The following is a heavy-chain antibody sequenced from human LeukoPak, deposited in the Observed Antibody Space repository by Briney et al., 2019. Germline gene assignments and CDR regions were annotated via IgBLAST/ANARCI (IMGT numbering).Heavy chain of an antibody. V-gene: IGHV3-15*01. J-gene: IGHJ4*02. CDR1: GFTFSNVW. CDR3: TTSSSGWYYFDY. CDR2: IKSKTDGGTT. Sequence: PGGSLRLSCAASGFTFSNVWMSWVHQAPGKGLEWVGRIKSKTDGGTTDYAAPVKGRFTISRDDSKNTLYLQMNSLKTEDTAVYYCTTSSSGWYYFDYWGQGTLVTVSS. D-gene: IGHD6-19*01.